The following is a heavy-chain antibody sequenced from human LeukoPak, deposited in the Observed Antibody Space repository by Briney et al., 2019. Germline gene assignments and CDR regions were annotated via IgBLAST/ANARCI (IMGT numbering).Heavy chain of an antibody. J-gene: IGHJ4*02. CDR3: ARDSLYGVVDY. V-gene: IGHV1-46*01. CDR2: INPSGGST. D-gene: IGHD4-17*01. CDR1: GHTFTSYY. Sequence: ASVKVSCKTSGHTFTSYYIHWVRQAPGQGLEWMGIINPSGGSTSYAQKFQGRVIMTRDTSTSTVYMYLSSLRSEDTAVYYCARDSLYGVVDYWGQGTLVTVSS.